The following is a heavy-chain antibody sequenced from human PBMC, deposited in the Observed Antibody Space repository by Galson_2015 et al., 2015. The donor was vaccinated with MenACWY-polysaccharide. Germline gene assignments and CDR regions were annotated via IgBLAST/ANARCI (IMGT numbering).Heavy chain of an antibody. V-gene: IGHV1-24*01. CDR3: ATDSSGYPRWFDP. CDR1: GYTLTELS. CDR2: FDPEDGGT. J-gene: IGHJ5*02. D-gene: IGHD3-22*01. Sequence: SVKVSCKVSGYTLTELSMHWVRQAPGKGLEWMGGFDPEDGGTIYAQKFQGRVTMTEDTSTDTAYMELSSLRSEDTAAYYCATDSSGYPRWFDPWGQGTLVTVSS.